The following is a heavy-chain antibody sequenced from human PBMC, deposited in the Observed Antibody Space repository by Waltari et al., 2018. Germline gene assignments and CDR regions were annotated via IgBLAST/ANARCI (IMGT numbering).Heavy chain of an antibody. J-gene: IGHJ4*02. D-gene: IGHD4-17*01. CDR2: IFYTGST. V-gene: IGHV4-59*08. CDR3: ARHRGGSSGDYTVDY. CDR1: GGSIGCYY. Sequence: QVPLHESGPGLVKPSETLSLACSVSGGSIGCYYWSWIRPAPGKGLEWIGYIFYTGSTNYTPSLKSRVTMSVDTSKNQFSLKLTSVTAADTAVYYCARHRGGSSGDYTVDYWGQGTLVTVSS.